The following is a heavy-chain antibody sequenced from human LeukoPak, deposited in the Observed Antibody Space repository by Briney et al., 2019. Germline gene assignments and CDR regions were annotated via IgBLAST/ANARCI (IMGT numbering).Heavy chain of an antibody. V-gene: IGHV3-11*04. CDR2: ISSGGSSI. D-gene: IGHD3-10*01. CDR3: ARIGSYGSGYYHYYYMDV. J-gene: IGHJ6*03. CDR1: GFTFSESY. Sequence: GGSLRLSCAASGFTFSESYMTWLRQAPGKGLEWLSYISSGGSSIDYTDSVKGRFTISRDNTKNSLYLEMNSLRAEDTAVYYCARIGSYGSGYYHYYYMDVWGKGTTVTVSS.